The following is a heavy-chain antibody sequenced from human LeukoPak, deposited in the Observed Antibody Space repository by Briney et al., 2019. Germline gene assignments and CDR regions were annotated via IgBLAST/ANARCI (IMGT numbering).Heavy chain of an antibody. Sequence: GGSLRLSCAASGFTFSSYSVNWVRQAPGKGLEWVSSISSSGTYIYYADSVKGRFTISRDNAKNSLYLQMNSLRAEDTAVYYCARDRWVGDYYDSMGGWGQGTLVTVSS. CDR2: ISSSGTYI. D-gene: IGHD3-22*01. CDR1: GFTFSSYS. CDR3: ARDRWVGDYYDSMGG. J-gene: IGHJ4*02. V-gene: IGHV3-21*01.